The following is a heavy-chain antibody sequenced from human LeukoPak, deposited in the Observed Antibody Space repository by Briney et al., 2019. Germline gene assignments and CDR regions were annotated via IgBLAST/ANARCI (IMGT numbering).Heavy chain of an antibody. Sequence: PSETLSLTCTVSGGSISSSSYYWGWIRQPPGKGLEWIGSIYYSGSTYYNPSLKSRVTISVDTSKNQFSLKLSSVTAADTAVYYCARVNYYGFYMDVWGKGTTVTVSS. D-gene: IGHD3-10*01. CDR3: ARVNYYGFYMDV. J-gene: IGHJ6*03. CDR1: GGSISSSSYY. V-gene: IGHV4-39*01. CDR2: IYYSGST.